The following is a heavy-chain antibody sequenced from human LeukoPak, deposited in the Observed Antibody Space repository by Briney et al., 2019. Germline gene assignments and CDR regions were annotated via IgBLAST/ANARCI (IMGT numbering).Heavy chain of an antibody. CDR2: VKSDGTAT. V-gene: IGHV3-74*01. Sequence: GGSLRLSCAASGFTFSSHLMHWVRHAQGTGLVWVSSVKSDGTATNYADSVKGRFTISRDNAKNTLYLQMNGLRVEDTAVYYCVRKFATGDWGQGTLITVSS. J-gene: IGHJ4*02. D-gene: IGHD1-14*01. CDR3: VRKFATGD. CDR1: GFTFSSHL.